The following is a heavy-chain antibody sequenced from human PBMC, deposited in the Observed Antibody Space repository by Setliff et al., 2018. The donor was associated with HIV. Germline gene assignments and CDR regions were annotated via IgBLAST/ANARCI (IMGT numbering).Heavy chain of an antibody. CDR1: GYTFTDRF. CDR2: RYPRGDGT. D-gene: IGHD3-16*01. CDR3: AAGPFNWGQYF. J-gene: IGHJ4*01. V-gene: IGHV1-69-2*01. Sequence: AASVKVSCKASGYTFTDRFITWFQQAPGKGLEWMGRRYPRGDGTIYAERFRGRLTFTADTSTHTGYMQLDNLKSEDTAMYFCAAGPFNWGQYFWGHGTLVTVSS.